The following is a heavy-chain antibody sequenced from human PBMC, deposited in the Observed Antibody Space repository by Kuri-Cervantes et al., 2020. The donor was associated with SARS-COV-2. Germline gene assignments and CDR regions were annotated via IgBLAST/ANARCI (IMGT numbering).Heavy chain of an antibody. D-gene: IGHD2-21*01. CDR1: GFTSSNYG. Sequence: GGSLRLSCAASGFTSSNYGMTWVRQAPGKGLGWVSSISVSGGSTYYANSVKGRFTISRDNSKNTLYLQMNSLRAEDTAVYYCANALSGCAGDCPTRWGQGTLVTVSS. CDR3: ANALSGCAGDCPTR. V-gene: IGHV3-23*01. CDR2: ISVSGGST. J-gene: IGHJ4*02.